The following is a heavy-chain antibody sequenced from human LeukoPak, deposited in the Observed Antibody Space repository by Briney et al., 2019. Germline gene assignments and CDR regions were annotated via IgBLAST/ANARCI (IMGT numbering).Heavy chain of an antibody. D-gene: IGHD2-21*02. V-gene: IGHV3-23*01. CDR2: IRGFDSIT. Sequence: GGSLRLSCAAPGFTFNNYAMNRVRQAPGKGLEWVSSIRGFDSITFYADSVKGRFTISRDISKNTLYLQMHSLRAEDTAVYYCARTRGDNFFDYWGQGTLVTVSS. J-gene: IGHJ4*02. CDR1: GFTFNNYA. CDR3: ARTRGDNFFDY.